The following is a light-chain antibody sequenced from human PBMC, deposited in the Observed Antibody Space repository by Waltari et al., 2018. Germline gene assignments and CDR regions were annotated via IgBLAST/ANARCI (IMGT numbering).Light chain of an antibody. CDR3: QQVNTYSWT. CDR2: AAS. J-gene: IGKJ1*01. CDR1: QGISSY. V-gene: IGKV1-9*01. Sequence: DIHLTQSPSYLSASVGATVTITCRASQGISSYLAWYQQKPGKAPKLLIYAASTLQSGVPLRFSGSGSGTEFTLTISSLQPEDFATYYCQQVNTYSWTFGQGTKVEIK.